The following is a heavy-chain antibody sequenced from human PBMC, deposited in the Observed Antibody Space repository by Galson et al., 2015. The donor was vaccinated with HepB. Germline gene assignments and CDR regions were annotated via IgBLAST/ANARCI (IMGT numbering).Heavy chain of an antibody. CDR1: GFSLSDSR. J-gene: IGHJ4*02. Sequence: SLRLSCAASGFSLSDSRMSWVRQAPGKGLEWVANIKHDESDRYYVDSVKGRFNISRDNAKKSLYLHMNSLRAEDTAVYYCARVPCCTWYGGGFDYWGQGILVTVSS. CDR2: IKHDESDR. D-gene: IGHD6-13*01. V-gene: IGHV3-7*03. CDR3: ARVPCCTWYGGGFDY.